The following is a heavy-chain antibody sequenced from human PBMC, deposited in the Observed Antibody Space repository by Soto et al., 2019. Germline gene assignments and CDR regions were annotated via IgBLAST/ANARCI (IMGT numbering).Heavy chain of an antibody. Sequence: PSETLYLTCTVSCGSISSYYWSWLRQPPGKGLEWIGYIYYSGSTNYNPSLKSRVTISVETSKNQFSLKLSSVTAADTAVYYCAREWYYGSGTQGDYYGMDVWGQGTTVTVAS. CDR3: AREWYYGSGTQGDYYGMDV. CDR1: CGSISSYY. J-gene: IGHJ6*02. D-gene: IGHD3-10*01. V-gene: IGHV4-59*01. CDR2: IYYSGST.